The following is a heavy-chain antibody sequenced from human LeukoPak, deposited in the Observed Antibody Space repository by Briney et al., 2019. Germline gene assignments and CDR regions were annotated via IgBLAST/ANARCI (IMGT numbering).Heavy chain of an antibody. CDR2: IYTSGST. CDR1: GGSFDSKY. J-gene: IGHJ6*03. D-gene: IGHD1-1*01. V-gene: IGHV4-4*09. Sequence: PSETLSLTCSVSGGSFDSKYWSWIRQPPGKGLEWIGYIYTSGSTNFNPSLRSRVAMSIDTSKNQFSLKVYSVTAADTAVYYCANHLRNVHYYMDVWGKGTTVIVSS. CDR3: ANHLRNVHYYMDV.